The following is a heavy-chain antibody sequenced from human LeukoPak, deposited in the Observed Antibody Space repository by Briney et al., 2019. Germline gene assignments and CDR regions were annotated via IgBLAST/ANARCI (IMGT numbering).Heavy chain of an antibody. Sequence: SETLSLTCAVSGYSISSGYYWGWIRQPPGKGLEWIGSIYHSGSTYYNPSLKSRVTISVDTSKNQFSLKLSSVTAADTAVYYCASMDYYGSGSYPPGVYFDYWGQGTLVTVPS. CDR2: IYHSGST. J-gene: IGHJ4*02. CDR3: ASMDYYGSGSYPPGVYFDY. V-gene: IGHV4-38-2*01. CDR1: GYSISSGYY. D-gene: IGHD3-10*01.